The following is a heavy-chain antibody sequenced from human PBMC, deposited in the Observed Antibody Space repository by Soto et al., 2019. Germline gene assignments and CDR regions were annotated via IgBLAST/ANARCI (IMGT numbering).Heavy chain of an antibody. Sequence: EVQLLESGGGLVQPGGSQRLSCAASGFTFSTYGMSWVRQAPGKGLEWVSIISGSGGSTYYADTVKGRFTISRDNSKNTLYLQMNSLRAEDTAVYYCAKDPATIAVAGTFDYWGQGTLVIVSS. CDR3: AKDPATIAVAGTFDY. D-gene: IGHD6-19*01. CDR2: ISGSGGST. J-gene: IGHJ4*02. CDR1: GFTFSTYG. V-gene: IGHV3-23*01.